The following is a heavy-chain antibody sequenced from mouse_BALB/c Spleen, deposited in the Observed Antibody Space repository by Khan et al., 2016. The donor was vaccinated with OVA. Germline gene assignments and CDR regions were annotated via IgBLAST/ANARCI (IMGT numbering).Heavy chain of an antibody. CDR1: GYSITSDSA. CDR2: ISYSGST. V-gene: IGHV3-2*02. CDR3: ASELGRYYALDD. J-gene: IGHJ4*01. D-gene: IGHD4-1*01. Sequence: EVQLVETGPGLVKPSQSLSLTCTVTGYSITSDSAWNWIRQFPGNKLEWMGYISYSGSTTYNPSLKSRIPIPRDTSKDQFFLQLKSVTSEETATYYCASELGRYYALDDWGQGTSVTVSS.